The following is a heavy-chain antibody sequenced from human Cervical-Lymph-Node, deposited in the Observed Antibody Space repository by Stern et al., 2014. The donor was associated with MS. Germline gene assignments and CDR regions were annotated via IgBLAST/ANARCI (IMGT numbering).Heavy chain of an antibody. Sequence: QVQLVQSGAEVTKPGASVKVSCKASGYTFTDYYMHWVRQAPGQGLEWMGWINPYNGATKYAQKFQGRVTMTRATSISTAYMALSSLRSDDTAVYYCAKDVGVADVPDYWGQGTPVTVSS. V-gene: IGHV1-2*02. J-gene: IGHJ4*02. CDR1: GYTFTDYY. D-gene: IGHD6-19*01. CDR2: INPYNGAT. CDR3: AKDVGVADVPDY.